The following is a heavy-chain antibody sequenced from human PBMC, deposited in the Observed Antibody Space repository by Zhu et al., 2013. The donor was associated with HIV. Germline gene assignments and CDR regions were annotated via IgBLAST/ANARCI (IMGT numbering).Heavy chain of an antibody. Sequence: EVQLVESGGGLVQPGRSLRLSCAASGFTFDDYAMHWVRQAPGKGLEWVSGISWNSGSIGYADSVKGRFTISRDNAKNSLYPQMNSLRAEDTALYYCAKAKDWPLQASFDVWGQGTTVTVSS. CDR3: AKAKDWPLQASFDV. D-gene: IGHD4-4*01. J-gene: IGHJ6*02. CDR1: GFTFDDYA. CDR2: ISWNSGSI. V-gene: IGHV3-9*01.